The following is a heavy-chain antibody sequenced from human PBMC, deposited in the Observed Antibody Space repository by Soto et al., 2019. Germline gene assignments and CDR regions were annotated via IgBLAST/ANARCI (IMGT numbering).Heavy chain of an antibody. CDR2: IYYSGST. V-gene: IGHV4-59*08. Sequence: SETLSLTCTVSGGSISSYYWSWIRQPPGKGLEWIGYIYYSGSTNYNPSLKSRVTVSVDTSKNQFSLKLNSVTAADTAVYYCARLATYYDSDYYYMDVWAKGPRSPSP. J-gene: IGHJ6*03. CDR1: GGSISSYY. D-gene: IGHD3-3*01. CDR3: ARLATYYDSDYYYMDV.